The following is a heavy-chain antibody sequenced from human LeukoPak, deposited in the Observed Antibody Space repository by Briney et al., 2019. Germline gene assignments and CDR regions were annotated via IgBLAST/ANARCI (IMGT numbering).Heavy chain of an antibody. CDR1: GGSISSYY. CDR2: IYYSGST. CDR3: ARASGDYRRGYFDY. V-gene: IGHV4-59*01. J-gene: IGHJ4*02. D-gene: IGHD4-17*01. Sequence: PSETLSLTCTVSGGSISSYYWSWIRQPPGKGLEWIGYIYYSGSTNYNPSLKSRVAISVDTSKNQFSLKLSSVTAADTAVYYCARASGDYRRGYFDYWGQGTLVAVSS.